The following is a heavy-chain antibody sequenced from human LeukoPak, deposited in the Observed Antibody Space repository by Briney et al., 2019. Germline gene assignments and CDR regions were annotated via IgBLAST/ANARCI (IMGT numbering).Heavy chain of an antibody. D-gene: IGHD2-8*01. V-gene: IGHV1-46*01. J-gene: IGHJ4*02. CDR3: AIGGAYEANLEY. CDR1: GFTFTSYY. CDR2: INPSGGST. Sequence: GASVKVSCTASGFTFTSYYMHWVRQAPGQGLEWMGIINPSGGSTSYAQKFQGRVTMTRDKSTSTVYMELSSLRSEDTAVHYCAIGGAYEANLEYWGQGTLVTVSS.